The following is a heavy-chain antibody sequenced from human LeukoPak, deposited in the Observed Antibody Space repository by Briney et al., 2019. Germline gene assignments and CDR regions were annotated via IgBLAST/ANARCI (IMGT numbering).Heavy chain of an antibody. J-gene: IGHJ4*02. V-gene: IGHV1-8*01. Sequence: ASVKVSCKTSGYTFTNYDINWVRQATGQGLEWMGWMNPNSGNTGYAQKFQGRVTMTRNTSISTAYMELSSLRSEDTAVYYCARGRACSGGTCYSGRDYFDYWGQGTLVTVSS. CDR3: ARGRACSGGTCYSGRDYFDY. CDR1: GYTFTNYD. D-gene: IGHD2-15*01. CDR2: MNPNSGNT.